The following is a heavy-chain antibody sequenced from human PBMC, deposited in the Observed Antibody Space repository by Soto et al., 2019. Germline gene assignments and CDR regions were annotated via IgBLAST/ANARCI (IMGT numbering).Heavy chain of an antibody. Sequence: EVQLVESGGGLIQPGGSLRLSCAASGFTVSSHYMSWVRQAPGKGLEWVSVIYSGGSTYYADSVKGRFTISRDNSKNTLYLQMTSLRAEDTAVYYCARDRVESGYPEYFQHWGQGTLVTVSS. J-gene: IGHJ1*01. CDR3: ARDRVESGYPEYFQH. V-gene: IGHV3-53*01. CDR2: IYSGGST. D-gene: IGHD3-22*01. CDR1: GFTVSSHY.